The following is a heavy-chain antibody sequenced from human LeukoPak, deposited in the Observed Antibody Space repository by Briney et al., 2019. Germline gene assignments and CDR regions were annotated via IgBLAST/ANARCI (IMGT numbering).Heavy chain of an antibody. CDR2: ISSSSSYI. J-gene: IGHJ4*02. CDR3: ARIFGIAVADFDY. D-gene: IGHD6-19*01. Sequence: GGSLRLSCAASGFTFSSYSMNWVRQAPGKGLEWVSSISSSSSYIYYADSVKGRFTISRDNAKNSLYLQINSLRAEDTAVYYCARIFGIAVADFDYWGQGTLVTVSS. CDR1: GFTFSSYS. V-gene: IGHV3-21*01.